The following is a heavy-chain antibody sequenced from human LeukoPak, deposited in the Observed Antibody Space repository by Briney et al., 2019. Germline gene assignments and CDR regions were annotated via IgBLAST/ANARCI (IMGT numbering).Heavy chain of an antibody. CDR1: GFTFSSYN. CDR2: ISNGGSSI. D-gene: IGHD3-10*01. V-gene: IGHV3-48*01. Sequence: GGSLRLSCAASGFTFSSYNMNWVRQAPGKGLEWVSYISNGGSSIYYAGSVEGRFTVSRDNAKTSLYLQMNSLRAEDTAVYYCVREGGSGSYSEYWGQGTLVTVSS. J-gene: IGHJ4*02. CDR3: VREGGSGSYSEY.